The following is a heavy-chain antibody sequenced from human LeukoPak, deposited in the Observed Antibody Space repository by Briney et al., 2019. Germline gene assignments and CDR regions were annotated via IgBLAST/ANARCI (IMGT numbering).Heavy chain of an antibody. CDR3: ASGIRERGFDY. Sequence: GGSLRLSCAASGFTVSSNYMSWVRQAPGRGLQWVSSIDPSGYTIFYADSVKGRFTISRDNAKNSLYLQMNSLRAEDTALYFCASGIRERGFDYWGQGTLVTVSS. V-gene: IGHV3-21*01. CDR2: IDPSGYTI. CDR1: GFTVSSNY. D-gene: IGHD1-1*01. J-gene: IGHJ4*02.